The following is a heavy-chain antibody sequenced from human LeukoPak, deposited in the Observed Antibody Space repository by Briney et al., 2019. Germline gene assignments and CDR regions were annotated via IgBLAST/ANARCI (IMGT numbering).Heavy chain of an antibody. Sequence: GGSLRLSCAASGFSFGDDAWSWFRQAPGRGLEFVSFIRKKGYGETTDYAASVRGRFTISRDDAKRNAYLQMNSLEIEDTALYYCSRGLHDYGDSNYYFDQWGRGTQVTVSS. CDR3: SRGLHDYGDSNYYFDQ. V-gene: IGHV3-49*03. J-gene: IGHJ4*02. CDR1: GFSFGDDA. CDR2: IRKKGYGETT. D-gene: IGHD4-17*01.